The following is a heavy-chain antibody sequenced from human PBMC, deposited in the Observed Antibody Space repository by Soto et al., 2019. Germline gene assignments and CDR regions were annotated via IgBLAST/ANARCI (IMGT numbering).Heavy chain of an antibody. CDR1: GYTFTSYS. J-gene: IGHJ6*02. D-gene: IGHD2-8*01. Sequence: ASVKVSCKASGYTFTSYSISWVRQAPGQGLEWMGWISAYNGNTNYAQKLQGRVTMTTDTSTSTAYMELRSLRSDDTAVYYCARGPDCTNGVCYRRGHYYGMDVWGQGTTVTSP. CDR2: ISAYNGNT. CDR3: ARGPDCTNGVCYRRGHYYGMDV. V-gene: IGHV1-18*04.